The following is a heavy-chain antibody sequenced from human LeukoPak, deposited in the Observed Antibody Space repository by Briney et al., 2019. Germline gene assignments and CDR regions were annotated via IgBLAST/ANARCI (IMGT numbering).Heavy chain of an antibody. Sequence: ASVKVSCKASGYTFTSYGISWVRQAPGQGLEWMGWISAYNGNTNYAQKLQGRVTMTTDTSTSTAYMELRSLRSDDTAVYYCARDTRIAVASGPGVGLYYYGMDVWGQGTTVTVSS. CDR1: GYTFTSYG. J-gene: IGHJ6*02. CDR3: ARDTRIAVASGPGVGLYYYGMDV. V-gene: IGHV1-18*01. CDR2: ISAYNGNT. D-gene: IGHD6-19*01.